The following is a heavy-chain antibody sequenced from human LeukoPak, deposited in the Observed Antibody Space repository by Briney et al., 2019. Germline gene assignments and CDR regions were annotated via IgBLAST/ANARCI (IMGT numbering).Heavy chain of an antibody. J-gene: IGHJ4*02. V-gene: IGHV3-23*01. CDR2: ISGSGDYT. Sequence: GGSLRLSCAASGFTFSNYAMSWVRQAPGRGLEWVSAISGSGDYTNYADSVKGRFTISRDNSKNTLYLQMNSLRAEDTAVYYCARDAGYSSSWYGPLDYWGQGTLVTVSS. CDR1: GFTFSNYA. D-gene: IGHD6-13*01. CDR3: ARDAGYSSSWYGPLDY.